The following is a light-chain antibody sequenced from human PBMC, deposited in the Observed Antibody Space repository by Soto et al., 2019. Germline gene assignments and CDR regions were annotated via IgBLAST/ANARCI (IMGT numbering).Light chain of an antibody. V-gene: IGLV2-18*02. CDR2: EVS. J-gene: IGLJ1*01. CDR3: SSYTSSSTYV. CDR1: SSDVGSYNR. Sequence: QSVLTQPPSVSGSPGQSVTISCTGTSSDVGSYNRVSWFQQPPGTAPKLLIYEVSNRPSGVPDRISGSKSGNTASLTISGLQAEDEADYYWSSYTSSSTYVFGTGTKSPS.